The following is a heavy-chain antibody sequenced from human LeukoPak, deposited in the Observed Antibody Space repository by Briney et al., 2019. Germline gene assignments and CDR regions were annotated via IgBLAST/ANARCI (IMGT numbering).Heavy chain of an antibody. CDR1: GYTFTGYY. CDR3: ASWGSGYYDFWSGYYGDYAFDI. V-gene: IGHV1-2*02. J-gene: IGHJ3*02. CDR2: INPNSGGT. Sequence: ASVKVSCKASGYTFTGYYMHWVRQAPGQGLEWMGWINPNSGGTNYAQKFQGRVTMTRDTSISTAYMELSRLRSDDTAVYYCASWGSGYYDFWSGYYGDYAFDIWGQGTMVTVSS. D-gene: IGHD3-3*01.